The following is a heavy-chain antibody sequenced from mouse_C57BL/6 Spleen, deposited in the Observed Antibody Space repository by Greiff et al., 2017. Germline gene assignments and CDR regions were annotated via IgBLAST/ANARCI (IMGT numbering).Heavy chain of an antibody. CDR3: THWLRDAMDY. D-gene: IGHD1-1*01. J-gene: IGHJ4*01. CDR2: IRNKANNHAT. Sequence: EVQLQQSGGGLVQPGGSMKLSCAASGFTFSDAWMDWVRQSPEKGLEWVAEIRNKANNHATYYAESVKGRFTISRDDSKSSVYLQMNSLRAEDTGIYYCTHWLRDAMDYWGQGTSVTVSS. V-gene: IGHV6-6*01. CDR1: GFTFSDAW.